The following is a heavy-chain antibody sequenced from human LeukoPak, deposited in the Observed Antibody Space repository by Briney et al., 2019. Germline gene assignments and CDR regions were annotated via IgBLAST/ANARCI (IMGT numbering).Heavy chain of an antibody. D-gene: IGHD3-10*01. CDR3: AREMVMVRGVEPFDY. CDR1: GGSISSSSYY. CDR2: IYTSGST. V-gene: IGHV4-61*02. J-gene: IGHJ4*02. Sequence: PSETLSLTCTVSGGSISSSSYYWSWIRQPAGKGLEWIGRIYTSGSTNYNPSLKSRVTISVDTSKNQFSLKLSSVTAADTAVYYCAREMVMVRGVEPFDYWGQGTLVTVSS.